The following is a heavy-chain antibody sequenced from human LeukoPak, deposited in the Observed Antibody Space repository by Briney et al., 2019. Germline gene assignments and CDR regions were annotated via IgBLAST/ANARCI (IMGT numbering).Heavy chain of an antibody. CDR3: ARDSSMLRGPLVIYYFDF. CDR1: GFTFSSYS. D-gene: IGHD3-10*01. CDR2: ISYDGSNK. V-gene: IGHV3-30*03. J-gene: IGHJ4*02. Sequence: GGSLRLSCAASGFTFSSYSMNWVCQAPGKGLEWVSFISYDGSNKYYADSVKGRFTISRDNSKNTLYLQMNSLRVEDTAVYYCARDSSMLRGPLVIYYFDFWGQGTLVTVSS.